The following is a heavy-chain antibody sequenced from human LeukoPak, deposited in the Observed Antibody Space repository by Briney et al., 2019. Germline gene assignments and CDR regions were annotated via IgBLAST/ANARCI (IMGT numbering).Heavy chain of an antibody. J-gene: IGHJ4*02. CDR3: ARLGYYDSSGYSPLLVY. CDR2: IYNSGST. D-gene: IGHD3-22*01. Sequence: SETLSLTCTVSGGSISSYYWSWIRQPPGKGLEWIGYIYNSGSTNYNPSLKSRVTISVDTSRNQFSLKMSSVTAADTAVYYCARLGYYDSSGYSPLLVYWGQGALVTVSS. V-gene: IGHV4-59*08. CDR1: GGSISSYY.